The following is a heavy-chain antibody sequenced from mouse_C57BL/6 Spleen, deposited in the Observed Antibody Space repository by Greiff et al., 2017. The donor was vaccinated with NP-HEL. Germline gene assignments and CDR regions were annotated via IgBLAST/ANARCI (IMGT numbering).Heavy chain of an antibody. V-gene: IGHV1-64*01. D-gene: IGHD1-1*01. CDR2: IHPNSGST. J-gene: IGHJ2*01. Sequence: QVQLQQPGAELVKPGASVKLSCKASGYTFTSYWMHWVKQRPGPGLEWIGMIHPNSGSTNYNEKFKSKATLTVDKSSSTAYMQLSSLTSEDSAVYYCARPYGSSHYFDYWGQGTTLTVSS. CDR1: GYTFTSYW. CDR3: ARPYGSSHYFDY.